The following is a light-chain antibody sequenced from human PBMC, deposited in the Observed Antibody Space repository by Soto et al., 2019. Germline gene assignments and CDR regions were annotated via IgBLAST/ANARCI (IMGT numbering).Light chain of an antibody. J-gene: IGLJ2*01. Sequence: QSALTQPASVSGSPGQSITISCTGTSSDVGGYNYVSWYQQHPGKDPKLMIYDVSNRPSGVSNRFSGSKSGNTASLTISGLQAADEADYYCSSYTSSSTLGVFGGGTKLTVL. CDR1: SSDVGGYNY. V-gene: IGLV2-14*01. CDR2: DVS. CDR3: SSYTSSSTLGV.